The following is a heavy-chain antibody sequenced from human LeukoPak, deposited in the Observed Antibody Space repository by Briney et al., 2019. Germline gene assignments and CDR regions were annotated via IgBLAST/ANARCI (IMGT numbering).Heavy chain of an antibody. CDR3: ARYGGNSDWYFAL. D-gene: IGHD4-23*01. Sequence: PSETLSLTCTVSGGSISSYYWSWIRQPAGKGLEWIGRIYTSGSTNYNPSLKSRVTISVDKSKNQFSLKLSSVTAADTAVYYCARYGGNSDWYFALWGRGTLATVSS. CDR1: GGSISSYY. V-gene: IGHV4-4*07. J-gene: IGHJ2*01. CDR2: IYTSGST.